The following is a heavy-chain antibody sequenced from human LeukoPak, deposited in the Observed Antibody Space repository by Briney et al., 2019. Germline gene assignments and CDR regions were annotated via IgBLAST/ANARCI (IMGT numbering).Heavy chain of an antibody. Sequence: TTSETLSLTCSVSGASTTSYYWNCIRQAPGNGLEWLGYIYSDGTTSYSPYLRSRATISIDTSRNQFSLKLSSVTAADAAVYYCARDTRSYDTSGYYYFDYWGQGALVTVSS. CDR2: IYSDGTT. CDR1: GASTTSYY. CDR3: ARDTRSYDTSGYYYFDY. D-gene: IGHD3-22*01. V-gene: IGHV4-59*01. J-gene: IGHJ4*02.